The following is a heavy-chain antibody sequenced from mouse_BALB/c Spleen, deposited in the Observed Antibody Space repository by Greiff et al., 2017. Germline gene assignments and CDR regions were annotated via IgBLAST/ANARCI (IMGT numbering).Heavy chain of an antibody. V-gene: IGHV3-6*02. Sequence: VQLKESGPGLVKPSQSLSLTCSVTGYSITSGYYWNWIRQFPGNKLEWMGYISYDGSNNYNPSLKNRISITRDTSKNQFFLKLNSVTTEDTATYYCARHRYYAMDDWGQGTSVTVSS. CDR2: ISYDGSN. J-gene: IGHJ4*01. CDR1: GYSITSGYY. CDR3: ARHRYYAMDD.